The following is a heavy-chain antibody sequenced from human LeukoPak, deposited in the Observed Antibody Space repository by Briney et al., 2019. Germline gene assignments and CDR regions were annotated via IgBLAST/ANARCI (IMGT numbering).Heavy chain of an antibody. CDR1: GXSISSGLDY. D-gene: IGHD3-9*01. CDR2: IFYSGST. V-gene: IGHV4-31*03. Sequence: PSQTLSLTCTVSGXSISSGLDYWSWIRQHPGKGPECIWYIFYSGSTFYNPSLKRRVSISVDTCKNQFSLKLTSVPAADMAVYYCAKSLDPDWYFDLWGRGTLVTVSP. J-gene: IGHJ2*01. CDR3: AKSLDPDWYFDL.